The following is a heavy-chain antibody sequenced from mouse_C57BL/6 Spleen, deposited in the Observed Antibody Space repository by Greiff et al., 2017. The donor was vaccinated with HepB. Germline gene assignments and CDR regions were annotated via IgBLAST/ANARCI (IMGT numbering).Heavy chain of an antibody. CDR2: IYPGNSDT. J-gene: IGHJ3*01. CDR1: GYTFTSYW. CDR3: TIYDYDEGFAY. V-gene: IGHV1-5*01. Sequence: EVQLQQPGTELVKPGASVKMSCKTSGYTFTSYWMHWVKQRPGQGLEWIGAIYPGNSDTSYNQKFKGKAKLTAVTSASTAYMELSSLTNEDSAVYYCTIYDYDEGFAYWGQGTLVTVSA. D-gene: IGHD2-4*01.